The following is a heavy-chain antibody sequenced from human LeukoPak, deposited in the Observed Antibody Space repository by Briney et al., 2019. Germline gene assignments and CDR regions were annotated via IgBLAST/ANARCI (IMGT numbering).Heavy chain of an antibody. CDR3: ARDQRLGGAVAGTCFDY. CDR2: ISYDGSNK. Sequence: GGSLRLSCAASGFTFSSYAMHWVRQAPGKGLEWVAIISYDGSNKYYADSVKGRFTISRDNSKNTLYPQMNSLRAEDTAVYYCARDQRLGGAVAGTCFDYWGQGTLVTVSS. CDR1: GFTFSSYA. J-gene: IGHJ4*02. V-gene: IGHV3-30-3*01. D-gene: IGHD6-19*01.